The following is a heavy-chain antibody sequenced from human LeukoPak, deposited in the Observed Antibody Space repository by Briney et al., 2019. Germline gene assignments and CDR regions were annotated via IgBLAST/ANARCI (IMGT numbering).Heavy chain of an antibody. Sequence: PGGSLRLSCTASGFTLSSYEMSWIRQAPGKGLEWVSYISSSGSTIYYADSVKGRFTISRDNAKNSLYLQMNSLRAEDTAVYYCARDRLTMIVVNDLDYWGQGTLVTVSS. CDR3: ARDRLTMIVVNDLDY. D-gene: IGHD3-22*01. CDR2: ISSSGSTI. CDR1: GFTLSSYE. J-gene: IGHJ4*02. V-gene: IGHV3-11*04.